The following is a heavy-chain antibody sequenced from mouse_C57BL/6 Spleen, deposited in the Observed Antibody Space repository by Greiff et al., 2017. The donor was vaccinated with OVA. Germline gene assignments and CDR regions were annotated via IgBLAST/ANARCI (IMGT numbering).Heavy chain of an antibody. D-gene: IGHD3-2*02. J-gene: IGHJ2*01. CDR2: IDPSDSYT. V-gene: IGHV1-50*01. Sequence: VQLQQPGPELVKPGPSVKLSCKASGYPFPSYWLQWVKQRPGQGLEWIGEIDPSDSYTNYNQKFKGKATLTVAPSSSTAYMPRSSLTSEDSAVYDCARRTAQALYYYDYWGQGTTLTVAS. CDR1: GYPFPSYW. CDR3: ARRTAQALYYYDY.